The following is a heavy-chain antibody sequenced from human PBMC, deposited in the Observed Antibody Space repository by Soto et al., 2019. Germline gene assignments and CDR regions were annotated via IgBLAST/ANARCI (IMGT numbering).Heavy chain of an antibody. D-gene: IGHD5-12*01. CDR1: GDSVSSNSAA. CDR3: ARDLFASGYDYDYYHYMDV. CDR2: TYYRSKWYN. Sequence: SQTLSLTCAISGDSVSSNSAAWNWIRQSPSRGLEWLGRTYYRSKWYNDYAVSVKSRITINPDTSKNQFSLQLNSVTPEDTAVYYCARDLFASGYDYDYYHYMDVWGKGTTVPVSS. V-gene: IGHV6-1*01. J-gene: IGHJ6*03.